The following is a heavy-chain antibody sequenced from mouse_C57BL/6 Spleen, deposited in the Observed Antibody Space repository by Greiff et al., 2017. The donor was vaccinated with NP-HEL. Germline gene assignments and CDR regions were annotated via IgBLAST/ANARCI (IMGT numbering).Heavy chain of an antibody. J-gene: IGHJ3*01. CDR2: ISYDGSN. Sequence: EVQLQQSGPGLVKPSQSLSLTCSVTGYSITSGYYWNWIRQFPGNKLEWMGYISYDGSNNYNPSLKNRISLTRDTSKNQFCLTLNSVTTEYTATYYCARDGDYDGAWFAYWGQGTLVTVSA. CDR3: ARDGDYDGAWFAY. V-gene: IGHV3-6*01. CDR1: GYSITSGYY. D-gene: IGHD2-4*01.